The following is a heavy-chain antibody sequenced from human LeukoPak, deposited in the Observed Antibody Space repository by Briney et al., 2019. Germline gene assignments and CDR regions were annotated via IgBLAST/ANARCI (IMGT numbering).Heavy chain of an antibody. J-gene: IGHJ5*02. CDR1: GFTVSSNY. D-gene: IGHD3-22*01. V-gene: IGHV3-7*01. Sequence: GGSLRLSCAASGFTVSSNYMSWVRQAPGKGLEWVANIKQDGSEKYYVGSVKGRFTISRDNAKNSLYLQMNSLRAEDTAVYYCARSLRAYYYDSSVGFFDPWGQGTLVTVSS. CDR2: IKQDGSEK. CDR3: ARSLRAYYYDSSVGFFDP.